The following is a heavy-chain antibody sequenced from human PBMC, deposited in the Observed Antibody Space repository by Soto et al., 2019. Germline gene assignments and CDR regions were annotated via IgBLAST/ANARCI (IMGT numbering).Heavy chain of an antibody. CDR1: GFTFDDYA. Sequence: GGSLRLSCAASGFTFDDYAMHWVRQAPGKGLEWVSGISWNSGSIGYADSVKGRFTISRDNAKNSLYLQMNSLRAEDTALYYCAIGSSSWYQFDYWGQGTLVTVSS. V-gene: IGHV3-9*01. CDR3: AIGSSSWYQFDY. CDR2: ISWNSGSI. J-gene: IGHJ4*02. D-gene: IGHD6-13*01.